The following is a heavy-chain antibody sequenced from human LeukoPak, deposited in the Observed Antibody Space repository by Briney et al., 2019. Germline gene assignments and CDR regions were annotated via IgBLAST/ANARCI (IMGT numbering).Heavy chain of an antibody. J-gene: IGHJ6*02. CDR1: GFTFSSYS. D-gene: IGHD5-18*01. CDR3: ASFSGYSYGSGYGMDV. V-gene: IGHV3-21*01. Sequence: GGSLRLSCAASGFTFSSYSMSWVRQAPGKGLEWVSSISSSSSYIYYADSVKGRFTISRDNAKNSLYLQMNSLRAEDTAVYYCASFSGYSYGSGYGMDVWGQGTTVTVSS. CDR2: ISSSSSYI.